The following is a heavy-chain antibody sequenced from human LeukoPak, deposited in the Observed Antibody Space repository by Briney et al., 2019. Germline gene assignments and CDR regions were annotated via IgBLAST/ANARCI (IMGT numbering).Heavy chain of an antibody. CDR1: GFTLTSYE. Sequence: GGSLSLSCAGSGFTLTSYEMNWVRLAPGKGLEWISYISRTGNSIYYAVSVKGRFTVSRDSAKNSLYLQMNSLRAEDTAVYYCARGPYSSNWYVDYWGQGTLVTVAS. D-gene: IGHD6-13*01. V-gene: IGHV3-48*03. CDR3: ARGPYSSNWYVDY. CDR2: ISRTGNSI. J-gene: IGHJ4*02.